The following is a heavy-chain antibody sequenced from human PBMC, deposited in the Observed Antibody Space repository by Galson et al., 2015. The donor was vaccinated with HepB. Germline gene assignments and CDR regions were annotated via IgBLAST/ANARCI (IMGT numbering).Heavy chain of an antibody. CDR2: INAGNGNT. CDR3: ARGPDVLRYFDWLVGGMDV. CDR1: GYTFTSYA. Sequence: SVKVSCKASGYTFTSYAMHWVRQAPGQRLEWMGWINAGNGNTKYSQKFQGRVTITRDTSASTAYMELSSLRSEDTAVYYCARGPDVLRYFDWLVGGMDVWGPGTTVTVSS. D-gene: IGHD3-9*01. J-gene: IGHJ6*02. V-gene: IGHV1-3*01.